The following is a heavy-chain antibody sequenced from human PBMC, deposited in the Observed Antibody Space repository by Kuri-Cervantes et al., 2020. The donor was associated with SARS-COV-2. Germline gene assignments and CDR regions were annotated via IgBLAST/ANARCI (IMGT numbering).Heavy chain of an antibody. CDR3: ARARAAAGTIIEYFQH. V-gene: IGHV3-30-3*01. CDR2: ISYDGSNK. J-gene: IGHJ1*01. Sequence: GGSLRLSCAASGFTFSSYAMHWVRQAPGKGLEWVAVISYDGSNKYYADSVKGRFTISRDNSKNTLYLQMNSLRAEDTAVYYCARARAAAGTIIEYFQHWGQGTLVTVSS. CDR1: GFTFSSYA. D-gene: IGHD6-13*01.